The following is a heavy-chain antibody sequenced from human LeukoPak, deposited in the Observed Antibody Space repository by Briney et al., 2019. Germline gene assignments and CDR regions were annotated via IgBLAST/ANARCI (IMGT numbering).Heavy chain of an antibody. CDR1: AFTFRNLW. V-gene: IGHV3-7*01. D-gene: IGHD1-26*01. CDR2: IKEDGSEK. J-gene: IGHJ3*02. Sequence: GGSLRLSCAASAFTFRNLWMSWVRQAPGRGLEWVANIKEDGSEKYYVDSVRGRFTFSRDNAKNSLYLQMDSLRAEDTAVYYCARVAATTAAFDIWGRGTMVTVSS. CDR3: ARVAATTAAFDI.